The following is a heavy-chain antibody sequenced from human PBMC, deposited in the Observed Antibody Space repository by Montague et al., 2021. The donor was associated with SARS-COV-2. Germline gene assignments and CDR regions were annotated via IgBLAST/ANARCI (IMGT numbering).Heavy chain of an antibody. D-gene: IGHD3-3*01. CDR1: GFTFSNYA. Sequence: SLRLSCAASGFTFSNYAMSWVRQAPGKGLEWVSAISGSGGSTYYADSVKGRFTISRDNSKNTLYLQMNSLRAEDTAVYYCAKDPHHDFWSGYYLDYWGQGTLVTVSS. J-gene: IGHJ4*02. CDR3: AKDPHHDFWSGYYLDY. V-gene: IGHV3-23*01. CDR2: ISGSGGST.